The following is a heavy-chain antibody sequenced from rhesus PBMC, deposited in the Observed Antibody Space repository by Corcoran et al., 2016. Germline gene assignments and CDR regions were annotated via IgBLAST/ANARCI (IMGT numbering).Heavy chain of an antibody. J-gene: IGHJ4*01. D-gene: IGHD6-25*01. V-gene: IGHV4S7*01. CDR1: GGSISGYYL. Sequence: QVQLQESGPGVVKPSETLSLTCAVSGGSISGYYLWNWIRQPPGKGLEWIGYIYGGSGSTSYSPSLKRRVIISIDTSKNQFSLNLASVTAADTAVYYCARGGIAAVGNPFDYWGQGVLVTVSS. CDR3: ARGGIAAVGNPFDY. CDR2: IYGGSGST.